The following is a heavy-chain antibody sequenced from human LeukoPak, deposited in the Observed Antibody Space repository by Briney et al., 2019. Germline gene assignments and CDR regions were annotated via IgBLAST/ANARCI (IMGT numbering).Heavy chain of an antibody. CDR3: ARVSYSSGWYDY. CDR1: GFTFSSYS. Sequence: GGSLRLSCAASGFTFSSYSMNRVRQAPGKGLEWVSSISSSSSYIYYADSVKGRFTISRDNAKNSLYLQMNSLRAEDTAVYYCARVSYSSGWYDYWGQGTLVTVSS. CDR2: ISSSSSYI. V-gene: IGHV3-21*01. J-gene: IGHJ4*02. D-gene: IGHD6-19*01.